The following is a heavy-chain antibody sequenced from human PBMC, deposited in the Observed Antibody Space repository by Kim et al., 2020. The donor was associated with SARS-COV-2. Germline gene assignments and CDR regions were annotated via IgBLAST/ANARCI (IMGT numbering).Heavy chain of an antibody. J-gene: IGHJ6*02. Sequence: SHTLSLTCAISGDSVSSNSAAWNWIRQSPSRGLEWLGRTYYRSKWYNDYVVSVKSRITINSDTSKNQFSLQLNSVTPEDTAVYYCARERKLGIAAAGKRDGMDVWGQGTTVTV. D-gene: IGHD6-13*01. CDR3: ARERKLGIAAAGKRDGMDV. CDR2: TYYRSKWYN. V-gene: IGHV6-1*01. CDR1: GDSVSSNSAA.